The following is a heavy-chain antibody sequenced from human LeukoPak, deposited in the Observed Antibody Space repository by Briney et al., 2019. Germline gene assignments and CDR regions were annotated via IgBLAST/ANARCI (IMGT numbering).Heavy chain of an antibody. V-gene: IGHV4-30-2*01. CDR2: IYHSGST. CDR1: GGSLNSGGYS. Sequence: SETLSLTFAVSGGSLNSGGYSWSWIRQPPGKGLEWVGYIYHSGSTYYNPSLKSRVTISVDRSKNQFSLKLSSVTAADTAVYYCAREIGGSGSFDYWGQGTLVTVSS. J-gene: IGHJ4*02. D-gene: IGHD3-10*01. CDR3: AREIGGSGSFDY.